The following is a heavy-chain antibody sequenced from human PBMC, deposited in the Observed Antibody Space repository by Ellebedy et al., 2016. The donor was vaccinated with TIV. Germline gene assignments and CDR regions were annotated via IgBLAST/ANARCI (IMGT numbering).Heavy chain of an antibody. CDR1: GFTFSDYW. J-gene: IGHJ6*03. CDR3: ARRYMDV. Sequence: GGSLRLSXAASGFTFSDYWMQWVRQAPGKGLEWVANIKQDGSAKYYVDSVKGRFTISRDNAKNSVCLQMNNLRAEDTAVYYCARRYMDVWGRGTTVTVSS. CDR2: IKQDGSAK. V-gene: IGHV3-7*01.